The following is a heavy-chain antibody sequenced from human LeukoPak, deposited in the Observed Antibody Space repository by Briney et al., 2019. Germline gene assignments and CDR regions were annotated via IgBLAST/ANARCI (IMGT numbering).Heavy chain of an antibody. CDR3: ARGITAMVPGPPDY. CDR2: IYSGGST. CDR1: QFNFNKFG. Sequence: GGSLRLSCATSQFNFNKFGMTWVRQAPGKGLEWVSVIYSGGSTYYADSVKGRFTISRDNSKNTLYLQMNSLRAEDTAVYYCARGITAMVPGPPDYWGQGTLVTVSS. J-gene: IGHJ4*02. V-gene: IGHV3-53*01. D-gene: IGHD5-18*01.